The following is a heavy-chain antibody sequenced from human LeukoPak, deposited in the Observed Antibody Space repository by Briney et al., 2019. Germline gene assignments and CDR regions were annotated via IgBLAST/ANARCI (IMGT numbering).Heavy chain of an antibody. CDR3: ARAGGSGSYYFDY. Sequence: GGSLRLSCAASGSTVSSNYMSWVRQAPGKGLEWVSVIYSGGSTYYADSVKGRFTISRDNSKNTLYLQMNSLRAEDTAVYYCARAGGSGSYYFDYWGQGTLVTVYS. CDR1: GSTVSSNY. J-gene: IGHJ4*02. CDR2: IYSGGST. V-gene: IGHV3-53*01. D-gene: IGHD1-26*01.